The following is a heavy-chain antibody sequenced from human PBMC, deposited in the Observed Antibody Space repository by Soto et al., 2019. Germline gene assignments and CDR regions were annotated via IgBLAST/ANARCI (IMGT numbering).Heavy chain of an antibody. CDR1: GGTFSSYT. J-gene: IGHJ4*02. CDR3: ARLGVLGYCSSTSCYPPGEDY. D-gene: IGHD2-2*01. V-gene: IGHV1-69*02. CDR2: IIPILGIA. Sequence: GASVKVSCKASGGTFSSYTISWVRQAPGQGLEWMGRIIPILGIANYAQKFQGRVTITADKSTSTAYMELSSLRSEDTAVYYCARLGVLGYCSSTSCYPPGEDYWGQGTLVTVSS.